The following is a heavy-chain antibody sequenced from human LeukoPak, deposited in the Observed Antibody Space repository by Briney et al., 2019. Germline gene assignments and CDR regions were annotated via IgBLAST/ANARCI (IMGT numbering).Heavy chain of an antibody. J-gene: IGHJ4*02. CDR1: GFTFSGHA. Sequence: PGGSLRLSCVASGFTFSGHAMNWVRQAPGKGLEWVSGIRGGGGSTYYADSVKGWLTISRDNSKNTLFLQMDSLRAEDTAIYYCAKDNGWLDYFFDSWGQGTRVAVSS. V-gene: IGHV3-23*01. D-gene: IGHD6-19*01. CDR2: IRGGGGST. CDR3: AKDNGWLDYFFDS.